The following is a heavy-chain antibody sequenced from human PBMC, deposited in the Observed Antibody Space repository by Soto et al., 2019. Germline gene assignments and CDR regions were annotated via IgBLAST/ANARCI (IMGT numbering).Heavy chain of an antibody. J-gene: IGHJ4*02. Sequence: EVQLLESGGGLIQPGGSLRLSCEASGFTFSNYGMTWVRLAPGKGLELVSTISGSGGRTSYAAPVMARFTISRDNSKTTLYLQMTSRTPEATVVYYCATEMIASTLDVFFAYWGQGNLVTVPS. D-gene: IGHD2-21*01. CDR1: GFTFSNYG. CDR3: ATEMIASTLDVFFAY. V-gene: IGHV3-23*01. CDR2: ISGSGGRT.